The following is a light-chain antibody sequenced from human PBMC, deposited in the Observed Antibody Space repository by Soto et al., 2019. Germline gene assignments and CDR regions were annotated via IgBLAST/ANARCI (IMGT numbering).Light chain of an antibody. CDR2: AAS. J-gene: IGKJ2*01. Sequence: DIQMTQSPSSLSESVGDTVTITCRASQSISVHLNWYQQKPGKVPKLLIYAASNLQSGVPSSFSGSGSETDFALTISSLQPEDFATYYCQQSYITPYTFGQGTKLQIK. CDR1: QSISVH. V-gene: IGKV1-39*01. CDR3: QQSYITPYT.